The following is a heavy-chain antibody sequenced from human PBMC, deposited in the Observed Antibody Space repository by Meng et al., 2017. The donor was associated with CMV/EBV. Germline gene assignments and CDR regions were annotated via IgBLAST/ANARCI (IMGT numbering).Heavy chain of an antibody. D-gene: IGHD3-3*01. J-gene: IGHJ1*01. CDR2: INPNSGGT. CDR3: ARVPDTIFGVVIKYFQH. V-gene: IGHV1-2*02. CDR1: YTITGYY. Sequence: YTITGYYMHGVRQAPGQGLEWMGWINPNSGGTNYAQKFQGRVTMTRDTSISTAYMELSRLRSDDTAVYYCARVPDTIFGVVIKYFQHWGQGTLVTVSS.